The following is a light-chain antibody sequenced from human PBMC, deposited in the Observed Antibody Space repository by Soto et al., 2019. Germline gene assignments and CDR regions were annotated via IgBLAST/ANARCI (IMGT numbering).Light chain of an antibody. Sequence: DVPMTQSPSSVSASVGDRVTITCRASQSISSWLAWYQQKPGRAPKLLIYAASTLQSGVPARFSGSGSGTDFTLTISSLQPEDFATYYCQQANSFPTFGPGTKVDIK. V-gene: IGKV1-12*01. CDR1: QSISSW. CDR2: AAS. J-gene: IGKJ3*01. CDR3: QQANSFPT.